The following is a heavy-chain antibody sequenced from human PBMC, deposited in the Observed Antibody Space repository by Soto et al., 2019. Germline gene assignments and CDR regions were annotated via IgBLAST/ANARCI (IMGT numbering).Heavy chain of an antibody. CDR2: INTSGST. CDR3: ARDVVVTAYDAFDI. Sequence: SETLSLTCTVSGGSISSYYWSWIRQPAGKGLEWIGRINTSGSTNNNPSLKSRVTMSVDTSKNQFSLKLSSVTAADTAVYYCARDVVVTAYDAFDIWGRGTMVTVSS. V-gene: IGHV4-4*07. CDR1: GGSISSYY. D-gene: IGHD2-21*02. J-gene: IGHJ3*02.